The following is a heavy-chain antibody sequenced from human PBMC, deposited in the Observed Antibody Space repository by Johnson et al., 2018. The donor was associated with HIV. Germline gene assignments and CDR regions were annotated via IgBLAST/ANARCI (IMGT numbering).Heavy chain of an antibody. CDR1: GFTVSSNY. Sequence: VQLVESGGGLIQPGGSLRLSCAASGFTVSSNYMSWVRQAPGKVLEWVSGINWNGGSTGYADSVKGRFTISRDNSKNTLYLQMNSLRAEDTAVYYCAKDFYSSQPEGAFDIWGQGTMVTVSS. J-gene: IGHJ3*02. V-gene: IGHV3-53*01. CDR2: INWNGGST. CDR3: AKDFYSSQPEGAFDI. D-gene: IGHD6-6*01.